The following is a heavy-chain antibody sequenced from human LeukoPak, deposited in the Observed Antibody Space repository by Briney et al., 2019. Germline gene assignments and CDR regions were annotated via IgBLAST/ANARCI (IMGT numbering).Heavy chain of an antibody. CDR3: ARDLTTPPHNWFDP. V-gene: IGHV4-4*07. Sequence: SETLSLTCTVSGGSISNYYWSWIRQTAGKGLEWIGLISTSGSPNYNPSLKSRVTMSVDTSKNQFSLKLSSVTAADTAVYYCARDLTTPPHNWFDPWGQGTLVTVSS. CDR1: GGSISNYY. D-gene: IGHD4/OR15-4a*01. J-gene: IGHJ5*02. CDR2: ISTSGSP.